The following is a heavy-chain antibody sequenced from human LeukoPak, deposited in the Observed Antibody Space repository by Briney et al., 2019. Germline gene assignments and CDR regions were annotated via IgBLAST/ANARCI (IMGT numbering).Heavy chain of an antibody. J-gene: IGHJ4*02. CDR3: AKRDSSGWYVPAGIDY. Sequence: GGSLRLSCAASGFTFSTYAMSCVRQAPGKGLEWVSAIRSSGGSIYYADSVKGLFTISRDNSNNTVYLQMNRLRAEDTALYYCAKRDSSGWYVPAGIDYWGRGALVTVSS. D-gene: IGHD6-19*01. CDR1: GFTFSTYA. V-gene: IGHV3-23*01. CDR2: IRSSGGSI.